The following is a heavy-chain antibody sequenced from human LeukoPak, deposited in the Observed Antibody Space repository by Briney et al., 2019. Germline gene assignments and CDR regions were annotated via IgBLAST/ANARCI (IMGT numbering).Heavy chain of an antibody. CDR3: ARDYSFDY. CDR2: IKEDGREK. Sequence: SEGSLRLSCATSGFTFSSYWMNWVRQAPGKGLEWVANIKEDGREKYYVESVKGRFTISRDNAKNTRYLQVNSLRAEDTAVYYCARDYSFDYWGQGTLVTVSS. V-gene: IGHV3-7*01. J-gene: IGHJ4*02. D-gene: IGHD1-26*01. CDR1: GFTFSSYW.